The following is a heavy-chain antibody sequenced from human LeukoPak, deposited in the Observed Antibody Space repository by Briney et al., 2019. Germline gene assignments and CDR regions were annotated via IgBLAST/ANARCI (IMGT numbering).Heavy chain of an antibody. Sequence: VQPGGSLKLSCAASGFIFSDYAMHWVRQAPGKGLDYVASISNNGDTTYYANSVKGRFTISRGDSKNTLYLQMGSLRVDDMAVYYCARDPGEAPRGPFFEYWGQGTLVTVSS. CDR1: GFIFSDYA. J-gene: IGHJ4*02. V-gene: IGHV3-64*01. CDR3: ARDPGEAPRGPFFEY. D-gene: IGHD1-26*01. CDR2: ISNNGDTT.